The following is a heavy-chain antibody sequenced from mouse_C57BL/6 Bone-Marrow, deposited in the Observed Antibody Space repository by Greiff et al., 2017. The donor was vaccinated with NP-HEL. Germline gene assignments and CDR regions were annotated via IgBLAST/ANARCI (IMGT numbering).Heavy chain of an antibody. CDR2: IYPGDGDT. D-gene: IGHD1-1*01. CDR3: ARSSDGSSSDY. V-gene: IGHV1-80*01. Sequence: QVQLQQSGAELVKPGASVKISCKASGYAFSSYWMNWVKQRPGKGLEWIGQIYPGDGDTNYNGKFKGKATLTADKSSSTAYMQLSSLTSEDSAVYFCARSSDGSSSDYWGQGTTLTVSS. J-gene: IGHJ2*01. CDR1: GYAFSSYW.